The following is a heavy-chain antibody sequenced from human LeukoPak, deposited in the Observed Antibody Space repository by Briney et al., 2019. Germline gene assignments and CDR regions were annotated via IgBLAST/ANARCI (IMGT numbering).Heavy chain of an antibody. Sequence: QPGGSLRLSCAASGFTFSNYAMSWARQAPGKGLEWGSAISGSGGSTYYADSVKGRFTISRDNSRNTLYLQMNSLRAEDTAVYYCTKGTIWLPFDYWGQGTLVTVSS. CDR1: GFTFSNYA. V-gene: IGHV3-23*01. D-gene: IGHD5-18*01. CDR3: TKGTIWLPFDY. J-gene: IGHJ4*02. CDR2: ISGSGGST.